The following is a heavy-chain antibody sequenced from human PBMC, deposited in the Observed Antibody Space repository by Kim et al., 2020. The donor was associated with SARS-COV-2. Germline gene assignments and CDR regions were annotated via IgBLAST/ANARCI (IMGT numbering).Heavy chain of an antibody. CDR3: AKYIGYFDQ. CDR1: GFTFGNYA. D-gene: IGHD6-13*01. CDR2: IYSGGTNT. V-gene: IGHV3-23*03. J-gene: IGHJ4*02. Sequence: GGSLRLSCAASGFTFGNYAMTWVRQAPGKGLEWVSIIYSGGTNTHYADSVKGRFTVSRDNSKNTLYLQMNSLRAEDTAIYYCAKYIGYFDQWGQGTLVTV.